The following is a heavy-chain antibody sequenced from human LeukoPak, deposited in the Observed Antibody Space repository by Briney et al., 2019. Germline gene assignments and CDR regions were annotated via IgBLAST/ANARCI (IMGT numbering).Heavy chain of an antibody. J-gene: IGHJ4*02. CDR1: GVTVNDAW. D-gene: IGHD1-26*01. CDR3: IYSQAGGFDY. V-gene: IGHV3-15*01. CDR2: IRTKTEGGTT. Sequence: GGSLRLSCAASGVTVNDAWMSWVRQAPGKGLEWVGLIRTKTEGGTTDYAAPVKGRFTISRDDSKTTLYLQMSSLKTEDTAVYYCIYSQAGGFDYWGQGTLVTVSS.